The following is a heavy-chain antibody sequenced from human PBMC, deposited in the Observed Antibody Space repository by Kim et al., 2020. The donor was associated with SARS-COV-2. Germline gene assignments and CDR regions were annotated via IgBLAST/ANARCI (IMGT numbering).Heavy chain of an antibody. D-gene: IGHD3-9*01. J-gene: IGHJ5*02. CDR1: GGTFSSYT. CDR3: ARVGARYYDILTGYHQGDWFDP. V-gene: IGHV1-69*02. Sequence: SVKVSCKASGGTFSSYTISWVRQAPGQGLEWMGRIIPILGIANYAQKFQGRVTITADKSTSTAYMELSSLRSEDTAVYYCARVGARYYDILTGYHQGDWFDPWGQGTLLYVSS. CDR2: IIPILGIA.